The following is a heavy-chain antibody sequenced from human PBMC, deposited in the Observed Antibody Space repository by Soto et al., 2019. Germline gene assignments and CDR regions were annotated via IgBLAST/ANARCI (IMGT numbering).Heavy chain of an antibody. CDR3: ATRITVFGLLIPPFDP. CDR1: GGSITSSSNY. D-gene: IGHD3-3*01. CDR2: IHYSGST. J-gene: IGHJ5*02. V-gene: IGHV4-39*02. Sequence: SETLSLTCSVSGGSITSSSNYWGWIRRPPGKGLEWIGTIHYSGSTYYNPSLKSRITISVDTSKTHFSLRLSSVTAADTAIYYCATRITVFGLLIPPFDPWGQGTQVTVSS.